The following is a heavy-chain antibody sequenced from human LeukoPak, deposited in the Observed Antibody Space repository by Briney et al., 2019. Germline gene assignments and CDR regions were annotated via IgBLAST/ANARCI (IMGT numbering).Heavy chain of an antibody. CDR1: GGTLSSYA. CDR2: IIAIFRTT. D-gene: IGHD1-20*01. J-gene: IGHJ6*03. V-gene: IGHV1-69*05. Sequence: SVKVSCKASGGTLSSYAISWVRQAPGQGLEWMGRIIAIFRTTKYAEKFQGRVTISTDESTSTAYMELSSLRSEDTAVYYCASDRRITEHHYYYMDVWGTGTTVTVSS. CDR3: ASDRRITEHHYYYMDV.